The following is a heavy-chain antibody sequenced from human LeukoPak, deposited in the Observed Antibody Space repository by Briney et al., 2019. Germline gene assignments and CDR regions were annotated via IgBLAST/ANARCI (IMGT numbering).Heavy chain of an antibody. D-gene: IGHD2-8*02. CDR3: AQNTPGSGVF. CDR2: ISGSGGST. CDR1: GFTFSSYG. J-gene: IGHJ4*02. V-gene: IGHV3-23*01. Sequence: PGGSLRLSCAASGFTFSSYGMHWVRQAPGKGLEWVSAISGSGGSTYYADSVKGRFTISRDNSKNTLYLQMNSLRAEDTAVYYCAQNTPGSGVFWGQGTLVTVSS.